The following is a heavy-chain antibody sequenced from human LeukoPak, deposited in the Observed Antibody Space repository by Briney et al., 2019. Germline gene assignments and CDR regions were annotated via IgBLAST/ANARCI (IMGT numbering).Heavy chain of an antibody. CDR2: ISWQSGNK. J-gene: IGHJ3*02. V-gene: IGHV3-9*01. CDR3: PKDKGESGYFGPDSFDI. CDR1: GFVFDDFA. Sequence: GGSLRLSCAASGFVFDDFAMHWVRQAPEKGLEWVSGISWQSGNKGYADSVKGRFTISRDTPKNSLYLQMNSLRPEDTAFYFCPKDKGESGYFGPDSFDIWGEGTLVTVSS. D-gene: IGHD3-22*01.